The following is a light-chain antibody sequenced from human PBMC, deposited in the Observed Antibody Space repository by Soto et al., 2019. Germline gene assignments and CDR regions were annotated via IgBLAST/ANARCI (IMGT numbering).Light chain of an antibody. CDR3: SSYTSSSTPCV. V-gene: IGLV2-14*01. CDR2: EVS. J-gene: IGLJ1*01. Sequence: QSVLTQPASVSGSPGQSITISCTGTSSDVGGYNYVSWYQQHPGKAPKLMIYEVSNRPSRVSNRFSGSKSGNTASLTISGLQAEDEADYYCSSYTSSSTPCVFGTGTKVTVL. CDR1: SSDVGGYNY.